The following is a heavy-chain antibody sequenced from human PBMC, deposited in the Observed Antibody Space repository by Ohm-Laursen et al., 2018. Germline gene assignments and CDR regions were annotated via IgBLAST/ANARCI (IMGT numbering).Heavy chain of an antibody. D-gene: IGHD3-22*01. CDR2: INHSGST. CDR3: ARDSSGYPELFDY. J-gene: IGHJ4*02. CDR1: GGSFSGYY. Sequence: GTLSLTCAVYGGSFSGYYWSWIRQPPGKGLEWIGEINHSGSTNYNPTLKSRVTISVDPSKNQFSLKLSSVTAADTAVYYCARDSSGYPELFDYWGQGTLVTVSS. V-gene: IGHV4-34*01.